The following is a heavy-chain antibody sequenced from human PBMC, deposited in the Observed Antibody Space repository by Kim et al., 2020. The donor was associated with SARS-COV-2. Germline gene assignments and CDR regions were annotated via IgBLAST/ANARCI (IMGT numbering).Heavy chain of an antibody. V-gene: IGHV3-15*01. J-gene: IGHJ4*02. CDR1: GFTFSNAW. D-gene: IGHD6-13*01. Sequence: GGSLRLSCAASGFTFSNAWMSWVRQAPGKGLEWVGRIKSKTDGGTTDYAAPVKGRFTISRDDSKNTLYLQMNSLKTEDTAVYYCITTGIAAARVSYWGQGTLVTVSS. CDR2: IKSKTDGGTT. CDR3: ITTGIAAARVSY.